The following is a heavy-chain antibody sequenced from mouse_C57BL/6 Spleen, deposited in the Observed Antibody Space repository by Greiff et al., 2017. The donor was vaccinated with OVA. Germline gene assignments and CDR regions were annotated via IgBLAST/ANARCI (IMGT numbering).Heavy chain of an antibody. Sequence: EVQLQQSGAELVRPGASVKLSCTASGFNFKDYYMHWVKQRPEQGLEWIGRIDPEDGDTEYAPKFQGRATMTADTSSNTAYLQLSSLTSEDTAVYYCTTETAQARSFDYWGQGTTLTVSS. D-gene: IGHD3-2*02. CDR3: TTETAQARSFDY. V-gene: IGHV14-1*01. CDR1: GFNFKDYY. J-gene: IGHJ2*01. CDR2: IDPEDGDT.